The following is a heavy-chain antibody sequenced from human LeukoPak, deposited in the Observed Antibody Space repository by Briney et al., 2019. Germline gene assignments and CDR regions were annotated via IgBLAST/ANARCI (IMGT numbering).Heavy chain of an antibody. D-gene: IGHD3-10*01. V-gene: IGHV3-30*18. CDR1: GFTFSSYG. CDR2: ISYDGSNK. Sequence: PGGALRLSCAASGFTFSSYGMHWVRQAPGKGVEWVAVISYDGSNKYYADSVKGRFTISRENSKYTLYLQMNSLRAEDTAVYYCAKSGWYASGSYEPYFDYWGQGTLVTVSS. J-gene: IGHJ4*02. CDR3: AKSGWYASGSYEPYFDY.